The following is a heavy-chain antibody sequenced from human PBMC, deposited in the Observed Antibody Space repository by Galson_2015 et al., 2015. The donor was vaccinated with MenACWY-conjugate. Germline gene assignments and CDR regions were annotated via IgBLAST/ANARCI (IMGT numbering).Heavy chain of an antibody. Sequence: VSCKASGYTFTSYGITWARQAPGQGLEWMGWISAYNGNTNYAQKLQGRVTMTTDASTSTAYMELRSLRSDDTAVYYCARWLPGTFDAFDMWGQGTMVTVSS. V-gene: IGHV1-18*01. D-gene: IGHD5-12*01. CDR1: GYTFTSYG. J-gene: IGHJ3*02. CDR3: ARWLPGTFDAFDM. CDR2: ISAYNGNT.